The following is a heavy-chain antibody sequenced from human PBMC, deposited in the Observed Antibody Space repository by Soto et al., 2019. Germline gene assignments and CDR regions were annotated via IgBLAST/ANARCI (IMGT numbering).Heavy chain of an antibody. CDR1: RFTFNRYA. CDR3: AKDGGNFYSHSDS. Sequence: EVQLLESGGGLVQPGGSLRLSCAASRFTFNRYAMTWVRQAPGKGLEWVSTISGSGGSTYYADSVKGRFTISRDNSKNTLYLQMNSLRVEDTAGYYCAKDGGNFYSHSDSWGQGTLVTVSS. J-gene: IGHJ4*02. D-gene: IGHD4-4*01. CDR2: ISGSGGST. V-gene: IGHV3-23*01.